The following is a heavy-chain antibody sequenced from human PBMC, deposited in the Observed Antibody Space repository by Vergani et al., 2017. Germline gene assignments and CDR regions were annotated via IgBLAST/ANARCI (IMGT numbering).Heavy chain of an antibody. CDR1: GYTFTSYY. CDR2: ISAYNGNT. Sequence: QVQLVQSGAEVKKPGASVKVSCKASGYTFTSYYMHWVRQAPGQGLEWMGWISAYNGNTNYAQKLQGRVTMTTDTSTSTAYMELRSLRSDDTAVYYCARDLLGYSSSWLFDYWGQGTLVTVSS. CDR3: ARDLLGYSSSWLFDY. V-gene: IGHV1-18*04. J-gene: IGHJ4*02. D-gene: IGHD6-13*01.